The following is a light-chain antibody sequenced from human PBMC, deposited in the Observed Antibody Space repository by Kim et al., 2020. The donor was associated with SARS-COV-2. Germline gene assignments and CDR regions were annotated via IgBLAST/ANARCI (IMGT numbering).Light chain of an antibody. V-gene: IGKV1-5*03. Sequence: AAGGDRVTITCRASQSISSWLAWYQQKPGKAPKLLIYKASSLESGVPSRFSGSGSGTEFTLTISSLQPDDFATYYCQQYNSYPWTFGQGTKVDIK. J-gene: IGKJ1*01. CDR3: QQYNSYPWT. CDR1: QSISSW. CDR2: KAS.